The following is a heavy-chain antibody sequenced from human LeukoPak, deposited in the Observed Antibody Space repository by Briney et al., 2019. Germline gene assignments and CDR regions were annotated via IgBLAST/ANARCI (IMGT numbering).Heavy chain of an antibody. CDR1: GFTFSSYS. CDR3: ARDTYYDFWSGYYGAIYGMDV. Sequence: GGSLRLSCAASGFTFSSYSMNWVRQAPGKGLEWVSSISSSSYIYYADSVKGRFTISRDNAKNSLYPQMNSLRAEDTAVYYCARDTYYDFWSGYYGAIYGMDVWGQGATVTVSS. V-gene: IGHV3-21*01. J-gene: IGHJ6*02. D-gene: IGHD3-3*01. CDR2: ISSSSYI.